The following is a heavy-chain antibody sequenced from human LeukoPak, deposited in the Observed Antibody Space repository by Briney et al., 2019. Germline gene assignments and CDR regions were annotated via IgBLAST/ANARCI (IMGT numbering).Heavy chain of an antibody. CDR3: AKGPRSAMIVVVTRPKYFQH. CDR2: ISYDGSSK. V-gene: IGHV3-30*04. D-gene: IGHD3-22*01. J-gene: IGHJ1*01. Sequence: GGSLRLSCAASGFTFSSYAMSWVRQAPGKGLEWVAVISYDGSSKYYADSVKGRFTISRDNSKNTLYLQMNSLRAEDTAVYYCAKGPRSAMIVVVTRPKYFQHWGQGTLVTVSS. CDR1: GFTFSSYA.